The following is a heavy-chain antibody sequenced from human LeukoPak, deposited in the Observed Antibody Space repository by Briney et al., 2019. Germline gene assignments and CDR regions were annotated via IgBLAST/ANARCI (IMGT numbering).Heavy chain of an antibody. Sequence: SQTFSLTCAISGDSVFSNSASWNWIRQSPSRGLEWLGRTYYRSKWYSDYAVSVKSRITINPDTSKNQFSLQLNSVTPEDTAVYYCARDWGAARPWYFDYWGQGTLVTVSS. D-gene: IGHD6-6*01. CDR3: ARDWGAARPWYFDY. CDR1: GDSVFSNSAS. J-gene: IGHJ4*02. V-gene: IGHV6-1*01. CDR2: TYYRSKWYS.